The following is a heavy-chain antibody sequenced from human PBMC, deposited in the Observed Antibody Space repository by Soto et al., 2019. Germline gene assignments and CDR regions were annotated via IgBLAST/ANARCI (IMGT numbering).Heavy chain of an antibody. D-gene: IGHD6-13*01. J-gene: IGHJ2*01. CDR3: ARDGGSTWYSDGGDRYFDL. CDR2: ISFHGSNT. V-gene: IGHV3-30-3*01. Sequence: QLVESGGGVVQPGRSLRLSCAASGFTFSTYAFHWVRQAPGKGLEWVALISFHGSNTYYADSVKGRFSISRDSSKDTLYLQMNSLRAEDTAVYYCARDGGSTWYSDGGDRYFDLWGRGTLVTVSS. CDR1: GFTFSTYA.